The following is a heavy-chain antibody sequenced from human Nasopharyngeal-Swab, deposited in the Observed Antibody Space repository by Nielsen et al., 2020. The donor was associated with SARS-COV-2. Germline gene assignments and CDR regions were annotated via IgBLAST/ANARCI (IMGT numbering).Heavy chain of an antibody. V-gene: IGHV3-30-3*01. CDR1: GFTFSRYT. D-gene: IGHD3-22*01. J-gene: IGHJ4*02. CDR2: ISYDGSNK. CDR3: ASTPLDSSGYYYAFHY. Sequence: GSPKISCAASGFTFSRYTMHWVRQAPGKGLEWVAVISYDGSNKYYADSVKGRFTISRDISKSTLYLQMNSLRAEDTAVFYCASTPLDSSGYYYAFHYWGRGTLVTVSS.